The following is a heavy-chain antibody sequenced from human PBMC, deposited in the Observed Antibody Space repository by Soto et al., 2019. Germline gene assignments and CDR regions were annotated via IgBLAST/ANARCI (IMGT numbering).Heavy chain of an antibody. Sequence: LSLTCTVSGGSISSGGFYWNWIRQHPGKGLEWIGYIYDSGTTYYNPSLKSRVAISVDTSKNQFSLKLRSVTAADTAVYFCARALHPHISMVRAVTTFDNWGQGTLVTVPQ. CDR2: IYDSGTT. CDR3: ARALHPHISMVRAVTTFDN. CDR1: GGSISSGGFY. V-gene: IGHV4-31*03. J-gene: IGHJ4*02. D-gene: IGHD3-10*01.